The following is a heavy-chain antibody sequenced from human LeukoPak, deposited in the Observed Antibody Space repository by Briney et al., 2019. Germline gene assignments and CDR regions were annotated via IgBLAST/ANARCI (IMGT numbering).Heavy chain of an antibody. CDR1: GITFSTSG. Sequence: GGSLRLSCAASGITFSTSGMHWVRQAPGRGREWVAFMRHDGSNEKYADSVKGRFTISRDNSKNTLYLQMNSLIVEDTAVYYCAKDRTVVVTAYGGWFDPWGQGTLVTVSS. J-gene: IGHJ5*02. V-gene: IGHV3-30*02. CDR2: MRHDGSNE. D-gene: IGHD2-15*01. CDR3: AKDRTVVVTAYGGWFDP.